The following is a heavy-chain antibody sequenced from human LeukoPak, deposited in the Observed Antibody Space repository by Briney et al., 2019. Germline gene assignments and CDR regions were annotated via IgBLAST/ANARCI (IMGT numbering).Heavy chain of an antibody. J-gene: IGHJ4*02. V-gene: IGHV3-23*01. Sequence: GGSLRLSCAASGFTFSSYGMSWVRQAPGKGLEWVSAISGSGGSTYYADSVKGRFTISRDNSKNTLYLQMNSLRAEDTAVYYCATGWGYSGYVWGQGTLVTVSS. D-gene: IGHD5-12*01. CDR1: GFTFSSYG. CDR3: ATGWGYSGYV. CDR2: ISGSGGST.